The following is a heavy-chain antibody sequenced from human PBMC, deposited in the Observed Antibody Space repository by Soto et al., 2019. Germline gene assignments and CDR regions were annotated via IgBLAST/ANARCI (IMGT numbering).Heavy chain of an antibody. CDR3: ARDRLERQLLWGFDY. CDR1: GLTLRTYA. CDR2: ISYDGSNT. V-gene: IGHV3-30-3*01. Sequence: PGGSLRLSCAASGLTLRTYAMHWVRRAPGKGLEWVAIISYDGSNTYYADSVRGRITISRDTSKNTLYLQMNSLTAEDTASYYCARDRLERQLLWGFDYWGPRPLVTVST. D-gene: IGHD2-2*01. J-gene: IGHJ4*02.